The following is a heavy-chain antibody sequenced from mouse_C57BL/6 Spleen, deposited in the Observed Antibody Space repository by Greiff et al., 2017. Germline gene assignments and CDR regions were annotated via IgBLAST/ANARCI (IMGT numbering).Heavy chain of an antibody. CDR1: GYAFSSSW. CDR3: AREDYGNYYYYSMDY. D-gene: IGHD2-1*01. V-gene: IGHV1-82*01. J-gene: IGHJ4*01. CDR2: IYPGGGDI. Sequence: QVQLQQSGPELVKPGASVKLSCKASGYAFSSSWMNWVKQRPGKGLEWIGRIYPGGGDINYNGKFKGKATLTADKSSSTAYMQLSSLTSEDSAVYYCAREDYGNYYYYSMDYWGQGTSVTVSS.